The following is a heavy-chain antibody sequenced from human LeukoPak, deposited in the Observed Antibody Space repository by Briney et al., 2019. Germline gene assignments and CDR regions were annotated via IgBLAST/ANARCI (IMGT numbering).Heavy chain of an antibody. Sequence: VASVKVSCTASGYTFTSYGISWVRQAPGQGLEWMGWISAYNGNTNYAQKLQGRVTMTTDTSTSTAYMELRSLRSDDTAVYYCARDQESGIVVVPAAMPGGYWGQGTLVTVSS. D-gene: IGHD2-2*01. CDR1: GYTFTSYG. CDR2: ISAYNGNT. J-gene: IGHJ4*02. V-gene: IGHV1-18*04. CDR3: ARDQESGIVVVPAAMPGGY.